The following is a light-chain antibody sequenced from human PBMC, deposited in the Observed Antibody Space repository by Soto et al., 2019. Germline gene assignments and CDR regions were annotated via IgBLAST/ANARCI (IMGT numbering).Light chain of an antibody. J-gene: IGKJ1*01. CDR3: QQYNNWPWT. Sequence: EIDMTQSPATLSVSPGDRATLSCRASQSVSDTLAWYQQKPGQAPRLLIHGASTRAPGFPARFSGSGSGTDFTLTISSLQSEDFAVYYCQQYNNWPWTFGEGTKVDIK. CDR1: QSVSDT. CDR2: GAS. V-gene: IGKV3-15*01.